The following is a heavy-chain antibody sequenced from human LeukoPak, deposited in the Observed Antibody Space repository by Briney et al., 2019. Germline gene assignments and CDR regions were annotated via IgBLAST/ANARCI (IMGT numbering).Heavy chain of an antibody. CDR1: GGSISSYY. CDR3: ARSRSGEWDFDY. CDR2: IYYSGST. D-gene: IGHD3-10*01. J-gene: IGHJ4*02. V-gene: IGHV4-59*01. Sequence: KSSETLSLTCTVSGGSISSYYWSWIRQPPGKGLEWIGYIYYSGSTNYNPSLKSRVTISVDTSKNQFSLKLSSVTAADTAVYYCARSRSGEWDFDYWGQGTLVTVSS.